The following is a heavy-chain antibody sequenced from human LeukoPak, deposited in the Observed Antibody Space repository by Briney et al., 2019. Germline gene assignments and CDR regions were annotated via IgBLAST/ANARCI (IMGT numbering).Heavy chain of an antibody. CDR2: IYYSGST. V-gene: IGHV4-39*07. J-gene: IGHJ4*02. CDR1: GGSISSSSYY. CDR3: ASIAVAGPILSDY. Sequence: SETLSLTCTVSGGSISSSSYYWGWIRQPPGKGLEWIGSIYYSGSTYYNPSLKSRVTISVDTSKNQFSLKLSSVTAADTAVYYCASIAVAGPILSDYWGQGTLVTVSS. D-gene: IGHD6-19*01.